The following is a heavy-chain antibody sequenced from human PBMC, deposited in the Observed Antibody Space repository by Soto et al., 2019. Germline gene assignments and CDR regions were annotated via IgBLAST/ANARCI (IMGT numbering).Heavy chain of an antibody. CDR3: ARDRSSSWYYYYGMDV. D-gene: IGHD6-13*01. CDR1: GFTFSRYG. CDR2: IWYDGSNK. V-gene: IGHV3-33*01. J-gene: IGHJ6*02. Sequence: QVQLVESGGGVVQPGRSLRLSCAASGFTFSRYGMHWVRQAPGKGLEWVAVIWYDGSNKYYADSVKGRFTISRDNSKNTLYLQMNSLRAEDTAVYYCARDRSSSWYYYYGMDVWGQGTTVTVSS.